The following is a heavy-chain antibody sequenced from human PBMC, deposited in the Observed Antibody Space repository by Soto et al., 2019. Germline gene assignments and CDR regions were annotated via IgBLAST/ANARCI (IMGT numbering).Heavy chain of an antibody. D-gene: IGHD6-13*01. CDR3: ASDSIAAAVYYYYGMDV. CDR1: GFTFSSYA. J-gene: IGHJ6*02. V-gene: IGHV3-30-3*01. Sequence: PGGSLRLSCAASGFTFSSYAMHWVRQAPGKGLEWVAVISYDGSNKYYADSVKGRFTISRDNSKNTLYLQMNSLRAEDTAVYYCASDSIAAAVYYYYGMDVWGQGTTVTVSS. CDR2: ISYDGSNK.